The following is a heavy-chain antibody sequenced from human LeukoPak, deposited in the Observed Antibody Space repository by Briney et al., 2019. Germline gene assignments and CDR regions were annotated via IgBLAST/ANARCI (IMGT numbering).Heavy chain of an antibody. Sequence: PGGSLRLSCTASGFTFGDYAMSWVRQAPGKGLEWVAVISYDGSNKYYADSVKGRFTISRDNSKNTLYLQMNSLRAEDTAVYYCAKNLGLSSGLYYFDYWGQGTLVTVSS. CDR1: GFTFGDYA. J-gene: IGHJ4*02. D-gene: IGHD6-19*01. CDR2: ISYDGSNK. V-gene: IGHV3-30-3*02. CDR3: AKNLGLSSGLYYFDY.